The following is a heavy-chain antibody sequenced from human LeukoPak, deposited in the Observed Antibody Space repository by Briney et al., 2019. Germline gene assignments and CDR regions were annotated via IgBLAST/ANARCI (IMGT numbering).Heavy chain of an antibody. Sequence: GASVTVSCKASGCTFISYAISWVRQAPGQGLEWMGRIIPIFGTANYAQKFQGRVTITADKSTSTAYMELSSLRSEDTAVYYCAREKVTTQRGSYMDVWGKGTTVTVSS. D-gene: IGHD4-17*01. CDR1: GCTFISYA. CDR2: IIPIFGTA. J-gene: IGHJ6*03. V-gene: IGHV1-69*06. CDR3: AREKVTTQRGSYMDV.